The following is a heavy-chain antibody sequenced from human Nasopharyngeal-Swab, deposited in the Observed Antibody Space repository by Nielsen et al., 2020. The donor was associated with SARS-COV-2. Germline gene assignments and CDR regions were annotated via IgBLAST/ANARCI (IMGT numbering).Heavy chain of an antibody. CDR2: IFQSGTT. Sequence: SETLSLTCTVSGGYISSSHWCSWVRQSPGKSLEWIGEIFQSGTTKYNPSLQSRVTILIDKSKNQFSLNLKSVTAADTAVYYCARVRGYSFGSYFDTWGQGMLVTVSS. CDR3: ARVRGYSFGSYFDT. V-gene: IGHV4-4*02. J-gene: IGHJ4*02. D-gene: IGHD5-18*01. CDR1: GGYISSSHW.